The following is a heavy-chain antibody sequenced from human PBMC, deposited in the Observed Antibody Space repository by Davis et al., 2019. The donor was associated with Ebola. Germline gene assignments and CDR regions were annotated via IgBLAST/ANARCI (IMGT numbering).Heavy chain of an antibody. V-gene: IGHV4-34*09. J-gene: IGHJ4*02. CDR3: ARDHYSSSSYFDC. CDR2: IYYSGST. D-gene: IGHD6-6*01. CDR1: GGSFSGYY. Sequence: SETLSLTCAVYGGSFSGYYWSWIRQPPGKGLEWIGYIYYSGSTNYNPSLKSRITISVDTSRNQFSLKLNSVTAADTAVYYCARDHYSSSSYFDCWGQGTLVTVSS.